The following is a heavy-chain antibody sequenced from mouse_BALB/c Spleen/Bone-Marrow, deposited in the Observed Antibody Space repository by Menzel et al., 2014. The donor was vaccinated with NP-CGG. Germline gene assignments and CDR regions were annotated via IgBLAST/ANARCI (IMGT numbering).Heavy chain of an antibody. V-gene: IGHV7-3*02. J-gene: IGHJ4*01. CDR2: LRNKAYGYTT. Sequence: EVKLMESGGGLVQPARSLRLPCTPSGLTFTDYYISWVRQPPGKALEWLAFLRNKAYGYTTEYSASVRGRFTISRDNSQSMLYLQMSALRAEDRATYCCARFRMDCWGEGASVTVSS. CDR3: ARFRMDC. CDR1: GLTFTDYY.